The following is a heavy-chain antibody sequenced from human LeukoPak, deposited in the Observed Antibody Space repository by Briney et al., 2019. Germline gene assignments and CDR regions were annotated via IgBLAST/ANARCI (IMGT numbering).Heavy chain of an antibody. Sequence: PGGSLRLSCVPSGFTLSSSYMGWVRQAPGKGLEWVSVFYSSVATYYADSVKGRFTISRDNSKSTLFLQMNDLRAEDTAVYYCARLEKNSFYYMDVWGKGATVTVSS. CDR1: GFTLSSSY. J-gene: IGHJ6*03. CDR3: ARLEKNSFYYMDV. V-gene: IGHV3-53*01. CDR2: FYSSVAT. D-gene: IGHD1-1*01.